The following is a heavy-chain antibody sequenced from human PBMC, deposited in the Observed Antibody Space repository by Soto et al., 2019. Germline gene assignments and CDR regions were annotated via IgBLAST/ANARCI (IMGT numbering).Heavy chain of an antibody. CDR3: ARSLWKQLDPDDAFDI. J-gene: IGHJ3*02. CDR2: IYPGDSDT. V-gene: IGHV5-51*01. D-gene: IGHD6-13*01. Sequence: GESLKISCKGSGYSFTSYWIGWVRQMPGKGLEWMGIIYPGDSDTRYSPSFQGQVTISADKSISTAYLQWSSLKASDTAMYYCARSLWKQLDPDDAFDIWGQGTMVTVSS. CDR1: GYSFTSYW.